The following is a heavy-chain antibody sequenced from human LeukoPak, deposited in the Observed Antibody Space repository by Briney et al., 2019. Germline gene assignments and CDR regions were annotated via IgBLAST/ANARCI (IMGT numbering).Heavy chain of an antibody. CDR3: ARVGDIVVVPAAEDAFDI. J-gene: IGHJ3*02. CDR2: IYYSGST. V-gene: IGHV4-39*07. CDR1: GGSISSSSYY. Sequence: SETLSLTCTVSGGSISSSSYYWGWIRQPPGKGLGWIGSIYYSGSTYYNPSLKSRVTISVDTSKNQFSLKLSSVTAADTAVYYCARVGDIVVVPAAEDAFDIWGQGTMVTVSS. D-gene: IGHD2-2*01.